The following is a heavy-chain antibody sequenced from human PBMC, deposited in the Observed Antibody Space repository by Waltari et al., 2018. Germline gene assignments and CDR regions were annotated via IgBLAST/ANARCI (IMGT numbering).Heavy chain of an antibody. Sequence: EVQLLESGGGLVQPGGSLRLSCAASGFTFSSYAMSWVRQAPGKGLEWVSAISGRGGSTYYADSVKGRFTISRDNSKNTLYLQMNSLRAEDTAVYYCAKPVYDFWSGYYNWGQGTLVTVSS. V-gene: IGHV3-23*01. D-gene: IGHD3-3*01. CDR1: GFTFSSYA. J-gene: IGHJ4*02. CDR2: ISGRGGST. CDR3: AKPVYDFWSGYYN.